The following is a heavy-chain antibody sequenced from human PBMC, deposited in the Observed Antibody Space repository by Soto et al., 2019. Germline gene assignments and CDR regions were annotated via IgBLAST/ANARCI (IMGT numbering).Heavy chain of an antibody. V-gene: IGHV3-21*04. J-gene: IGHJ4*02. Sequence: GGSLRLSCAASGLNFEKCSMNWVRQPPGKGPEWLASISPASTYIRYADSVKGRFTISRDNARNSLSLQMMSLRADDTAMYYCAAYTGDIEVVPATTWGQGTLVTVSS. D-gene: IGHD2-15*01. CDR3: AAYTGDIEVVPATT. CDR2: ISPASTYI. CDR1: GLNFEKCS.